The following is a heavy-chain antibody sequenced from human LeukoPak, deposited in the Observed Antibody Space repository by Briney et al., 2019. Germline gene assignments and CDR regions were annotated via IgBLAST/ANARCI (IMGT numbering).Heavy chain of an antibody. CDR3: AKGSYQRGWFDP. D-gene: IGHD2-2*01. J-gene: IGHJ5*02. V-gene: IGHV4-59*11. CDR2: VYYGGGR. CDR1: GVSISSHY. Sequence: SETLSLTCTVSGVSISSHYWSWIRQPPGKGLEWIGYVYYGGGRNYSPSLKSRITITADTSNNQFSLSVTSVTAADTAFYYCAKGSYQRGWFDPWGQGILVTVSS.